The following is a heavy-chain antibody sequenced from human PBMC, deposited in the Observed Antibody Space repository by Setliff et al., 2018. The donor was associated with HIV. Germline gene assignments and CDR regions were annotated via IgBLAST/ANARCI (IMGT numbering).Heavy chain of an antibody. Sequence: ASVKVSCKASGYTFRTYSIHWMRQAPGQRLEYLGWINTANGNTKYSQDLQGRVSITSDTSASTSYMELSSLRSQDMAVYYCARGPLFGDQYYPYHYMDVWGKGTTVTVSS. CDR1: GYTFRTYS. V-gene: IGHV1-3*03. CDR2: INTANGNT. J-gene: IGHJ6*03. CDR3: ARGPLFGDQYYPYHYMDV. D-gene: IGHD3-3*01.